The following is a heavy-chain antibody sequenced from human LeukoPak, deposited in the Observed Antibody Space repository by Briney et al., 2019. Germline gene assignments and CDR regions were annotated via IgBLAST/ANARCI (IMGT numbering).Heavy chain of an antibody. V-gene: IGHV4-34*01. J-gene: IGHJ5*02. CDR1: GVSFSGYY. CDR2: INHSGST. CDR3: ARGEVVVVPAARGWFDP. D-gene: IGHD2-2*01. Sequence: SETLSLTCAVYGVSFSGYYWSWIRQPPGKGLEWIGEINHSGSTNYNPSLKSRVTISVDTSKNQFSLKLSSVTAADTAVYYCARGEVVVVPAARGWFDPWGQGTLVTVSS.